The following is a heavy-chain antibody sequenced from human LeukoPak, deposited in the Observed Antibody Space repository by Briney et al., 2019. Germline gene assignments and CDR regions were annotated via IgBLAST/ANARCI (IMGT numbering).Heavy chain of an antibody. J-gene: IGHJ3*02. Sequence: GGSLRLSFAASGFSFSSYAMGWVRQAPGKGLEWVSTVNENGARTYYADSVKGRFTMSRDNSKDTLYLQMNSLRAEDTAVYYCAKDSQADAFDIWGQGTMVTVSS. CDR3: AKDSQADAFDI. V-gene: IGHV3-23*01. CDR2: VNENGART. CDR1: GFSFSSYA.